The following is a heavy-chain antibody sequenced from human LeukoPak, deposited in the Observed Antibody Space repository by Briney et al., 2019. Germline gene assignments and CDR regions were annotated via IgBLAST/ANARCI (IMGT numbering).Heavy chain of an antibody. Sequence: GGSLRLSCAASGFTFSSYGMHWVRQAPGKGLEWVAVISYDGSNKYYADSVKGRFTISRDNSKNTLYLQMNSLRAEDTAVYYCAKEYITMIGPYGMDVWGQGTTVTVSS. CDR3: AKEYITMIGPYGMDV. CDR1: GFTFSSYG. CDR2: ISYDGSNK. D-gene: IGHD3-22*01. V-gene: IGHV3-30*18. J-gene: IGHJ6*02.